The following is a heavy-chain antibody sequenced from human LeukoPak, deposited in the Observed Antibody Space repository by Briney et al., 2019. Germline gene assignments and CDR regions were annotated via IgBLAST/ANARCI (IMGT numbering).Heavy chain of an antibody. J-gene: IGHJ4*02. CDR2: ISYDGSNK. Sequence: PGRSLRLSCAASGFTFSSYGMHWVRQAPGKGLEWVAVISYDGSNKYYADSVKGRFTISRDNSENTLYLQMNSLRAEDTAVYYCANSRSAYYFDYWGQGTLVTVSS. CDR1: GFTFSSYG. CDR3: ANSRSAYYFDY. D-gene: IGHD3-3*01. V-gene: IGHV3-30*18.